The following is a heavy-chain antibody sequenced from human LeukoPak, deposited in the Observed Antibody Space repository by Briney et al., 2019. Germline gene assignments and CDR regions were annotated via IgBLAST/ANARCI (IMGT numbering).Heavy chain of an antibody. V-gene: IGHV3-66*01. CDR1: GFTVSSNY. Sequence: GGSLRLSCAASGFTVSSNYMSGVRQARGKGLEWVSVIYSGGSTYYAASVKGRFTISRDNSKNTLYLQVNSLRAEDTGVYYCARDRLGYGDLSHFDYWGQGTLVTVSS. D-gene: IGHD3-10*01. CDR2: IYSGGST. CDR3: ARDRLGYGDLSHFDY. J-gene: IGHJ4*02.